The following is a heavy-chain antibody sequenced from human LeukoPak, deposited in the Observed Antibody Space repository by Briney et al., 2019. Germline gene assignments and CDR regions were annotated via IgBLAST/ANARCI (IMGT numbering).Heavy chain of an antibody. CDR3: ARVLRFLYYMDV. CDR2: INWNGGST. J-gene: IGHJ6*03. V-gene: IGHV3-20*04. D-gene: IGHD3-3*01. CDR1: GFTFDDYG. Sequence: PGGSLRLSCAASGFTFDDYGMSWVRQAPGKGLEWVSGINWNGGSTGYADSVKGRFTISRDNAKNSLYLQMNSLRAEDTAVYYCARVLRFLYYMDVWGKGTTVTVSS.